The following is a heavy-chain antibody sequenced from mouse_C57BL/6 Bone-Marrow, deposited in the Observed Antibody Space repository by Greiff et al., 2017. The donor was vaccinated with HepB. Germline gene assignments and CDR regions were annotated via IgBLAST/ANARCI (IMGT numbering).Heavy chain of an antibody. Sequence: DVMLVESGGGLVQPGGSLKLSCAASGFTFSDYYMYWVRQTPEKRLEWVAYISNGGGSTYYPDTVKGRFTISRDNAKNTLYLQMSRLKSEDTAMYYCARHELGRAMDYWGQGTSVTVSS. CDR2: ISNGGGST. D-gene: IGHD4-1*01. J-gene: IGHJ4*01. V-gene: IGHV5-12*01. CDR3: ARHELGRAMDY. CDR1: GFTFSDYY.